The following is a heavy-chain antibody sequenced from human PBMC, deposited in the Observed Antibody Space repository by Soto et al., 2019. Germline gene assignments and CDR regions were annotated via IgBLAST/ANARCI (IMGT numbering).Heavy chain of an antibody. Sequence: QVQLVQSGAELKKPGSSVKVSCKASGDTFSGYPINWVRQAPGEGLEWMGRIIPVCGTTNDAQRFEGRVTFSADESTNTAYMELRGLLSEDMAVYYCARDGGFGELKYWGPGTRVTVSS. CDR1: GDTFSGYP. J-gene: IGHJ4*02. CDR2: IIPVCGTT. V-gene: IGHV1-69*18. CDR3: ARDGGFGELKY. D-gene: IGHD3-10*01.